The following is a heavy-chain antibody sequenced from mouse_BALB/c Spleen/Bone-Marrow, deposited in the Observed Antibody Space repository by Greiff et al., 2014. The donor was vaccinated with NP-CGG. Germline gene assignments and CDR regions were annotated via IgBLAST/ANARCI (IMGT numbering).Heavy chain of an antibody. J-gene: IGHJ1*01. D-gene: IGHD2-4*01. V-gene: IGHV1-7*01. Sequence: QVQLKESGAEMAKPGASVEMSCKASGYTFTTYWVHWGKQRPGQGLGWIGYINPSTGNTEYNQKFRDRATLTADKSSSTPYMQLSSLTSEDSAVYYCARGLRDWYFDVWGAGTTVTVSS. CDR3: ARGLRDWYFDV. CDR2: INPSTGNT. CDR1: GYTFTTYW.